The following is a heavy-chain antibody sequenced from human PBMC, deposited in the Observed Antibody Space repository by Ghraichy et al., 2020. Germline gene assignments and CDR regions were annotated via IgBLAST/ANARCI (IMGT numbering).Heavy chain of an antibody. Sequence: SETLSLTCTVSGGSISSSSYYWGWIHQPPGKGLEWIGSIYYSGSTYYNPSLKSRVTISVDTSKNQFSLKLSSVTAADTAVYYCASLSTVVRAFDYWGQGTLVTVSS. D-gene: IGHD4-23*01. CDR2: IYYSGST. J-gene: IGHJ4*02. CDR3: ASLSTVVRAFDY. CDR1: GGSISSSSYY. V-gene: IGHV4-39*01.